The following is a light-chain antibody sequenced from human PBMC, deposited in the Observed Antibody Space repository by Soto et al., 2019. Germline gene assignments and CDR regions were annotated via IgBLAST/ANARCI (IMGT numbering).Light chain of an antibody. V-gene: IGKV3-20*01. CDR3: QQYDSSPRT. Sequence: EIVLTQSPATLSLSPVERATLSGRASQSVNYYLAWYQQKPGQAPRLLIYRTSNRATGIPDRFSGSGSGTDFTLTISRLEPEDFAVYWCQQYDSSPRTFGQGTKVDIK. CDR1: QSVNYY. J-gene: IGKJ1*01. CDR2: RTS.